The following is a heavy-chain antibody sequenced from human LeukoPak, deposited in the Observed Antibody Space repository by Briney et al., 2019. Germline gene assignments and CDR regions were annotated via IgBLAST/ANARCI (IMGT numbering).Heavy chain of an antibody. CDR3: ARAKGSGSYYDY. V-gene: IGHV4-59*01. CDR1: GGSISSYY. Sequence: KPSETLSLTCTVSGGSISSYYWSWIRQPPGKGLEWIGYIYYSGSTNYNPSLKSRVTISVDTSKNQFSLKLSSVTAADTAVYYCARAKGSGSYYDYWGQGTLVTVSS. J-gene: IGHJ4*02. D-gene: IGHD1-26*01. CDR2: IYYSGST.